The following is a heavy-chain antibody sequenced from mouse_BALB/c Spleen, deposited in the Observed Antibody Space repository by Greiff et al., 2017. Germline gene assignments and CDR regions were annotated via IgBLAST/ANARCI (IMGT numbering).Heavy chain of an antibody. CDR3: AREDSSGAMDY. V-gene: IGHV1-4*01. J-gene: IGHJ4*01. CDR1: GYTFTSYT. CDR2: INPSSGYT. Sequence: QVQLQQSGAELARPGASVKMSCKASGYTFTSYTMHWVQQRPGQGLEWIGYINPSSGYTNYNQKFKDKATLTADKSSSTAYMQLSSLTSEDSAVYYCAREDSSGAMDYWGQGTSVTVSS. D-gene: IGHD3-2*01.